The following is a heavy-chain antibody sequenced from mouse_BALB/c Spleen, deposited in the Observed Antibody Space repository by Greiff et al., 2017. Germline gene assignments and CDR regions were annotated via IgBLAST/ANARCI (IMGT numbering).Heavy chain of an antibody. Sequence: EVQLQQSGPELVKPGASVKMSCKASGYTFTSYVMHWVKQKPGQGLEWIGYINPYNDGTKYNEKFKGKATLTSDKSSSTAYMELSSLTSEDSAVYYCARGGDSTGYYAMDYWGQGTSVTVSS. CDR3: ARGGDSTGYYAMDY. V-gene: IGHV1-14*01. CDR1: GYTFTSYV. CDR2: INPYNDGT. D-gene: IGHD3-2*01. J-gene: IGHJ4*01.